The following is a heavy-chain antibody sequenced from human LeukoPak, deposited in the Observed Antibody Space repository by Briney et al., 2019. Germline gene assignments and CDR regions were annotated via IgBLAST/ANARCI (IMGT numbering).Heavy chain of an antibody. V-gene: IGHV3-23*01. CDR1: GFTFNNYA. Sequence: GGSLRLSCAGSGFTFNNYAMSWVRRAPRKGLEWVSTIMIGGDGKHYADSVKGRFTISRDRSESTLYLQMNGLRADDTAVYYCVRAAQRDCSPASCSLFDTWGQGTLVTVSS. CDR3: VRAAQRDCSPASCSLFDT. J-gene: IGHJ4*02. CDR2: IMIGGDGK. D-gene: IGHD2-2*01.